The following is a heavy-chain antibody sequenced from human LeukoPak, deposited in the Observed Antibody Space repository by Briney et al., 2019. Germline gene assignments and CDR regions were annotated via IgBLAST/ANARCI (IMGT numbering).Heavy chain of an antibody. CDR3: ARDFDDYGDQTFDY. Sequence: PSETLSLTCAVSGGSISSSNWWSWVRQPPGKGLEWIGEIYHSGSTNYNPSLKSRVTMSVDTSKNQFSLKLSSVTAADTAVYYCARDFDDYGDQTFDYWGQGTLVTVSS. J-gene: IGHJ4*02. D-gene: IGHD4-17*01. CDR1: GGSISSSNW. CDR2: IYHSGST. V-gene: IGHV4-4*02.